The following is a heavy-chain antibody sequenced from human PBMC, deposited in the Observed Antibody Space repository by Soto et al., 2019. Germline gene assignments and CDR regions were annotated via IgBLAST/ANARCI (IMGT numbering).Heavy chain of an antibody. CDR2: TYYRSKWYN. V-gene: IGHV6-1*01. CDR3: ARDHAVATSTDYYYYGMDV. J-gene: IGHJ6*02. D-gene: IGHD5-12*01. Sequence: SQTLSLTCALSGDSVSSNSAAWNWIRQSPSRGLEWLGRTYYRSKWYNDYAVSVKSRITINPDTSKNQFSLQLNSVTPEDTAVYYCARDHAVATSTDYYYYGMDVWGQGTTVTVSS. CDR1: GDSVSSNSAA.